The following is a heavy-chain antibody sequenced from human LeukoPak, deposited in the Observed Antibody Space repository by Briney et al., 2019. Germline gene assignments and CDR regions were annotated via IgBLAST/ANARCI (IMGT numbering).Heavy chain of an antibody. CDR3: ARAETTVTRPHWFDP. Sequence: GSLRLSCAASGFTFSDYYMSWIRQAPGKELEWVSYISGSSSYIYYADSVKGRFTISRDNAKNSLYLQVNSLRAEDTAVYYCARAETTVTRPHWFDPWGQGTLVTVSS. J-gene: IGHJ5*02. CDR1: GFTFSDYY. V-gene: IGHV3-11*04. CDR2: ISGSSSYI. D-gene: IGHD4-17*01.